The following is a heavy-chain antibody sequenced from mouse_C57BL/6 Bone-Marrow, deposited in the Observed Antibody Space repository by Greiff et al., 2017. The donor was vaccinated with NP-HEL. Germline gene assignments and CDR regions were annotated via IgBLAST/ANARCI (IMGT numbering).Heavy chain of an antibody. CDR1: GYTFTDYN. CDR3: ARGGYDYEYYFDY. V-gene: IGHV1-18*01. CDR2: INPNNGGT. Sequence: VQLKESGPELVKPGASAKIPCKASGYTFTDYNMDWVKQSHGKSLEWIGDINPNNGGTIYNQKFKGKATLTVDKSSSTAYMELRSLTSEDTAVYYCARGGYDYEYYFDYWGQGTTLTVSS. D-gene: IGHD2-4*01. J-gene: IGHJ2*01.